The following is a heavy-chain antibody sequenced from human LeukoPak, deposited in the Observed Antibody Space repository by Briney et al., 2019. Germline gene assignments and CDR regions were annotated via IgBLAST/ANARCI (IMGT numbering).Heavy chain of an antibody. CDR3: ARDEVTHISEYYYYYGMDV. CDR2: TSYDGSNK. CDR1: GFTFSSYA. D-gene: IGHD2-21*02. Sequence: GRSLRLSCAASGFTFSSYAMHWVRQAPGKGLEWVAVTSYDGSNKYYADSVKGRFTISRDNSKNTLYLQMNSLRAEDTAVYYCARDEVTHISEYYYYYGMDVWGQGTTVTVSS. V-gene: IGHV3-30*04. J-gene: IGHJ6*02.